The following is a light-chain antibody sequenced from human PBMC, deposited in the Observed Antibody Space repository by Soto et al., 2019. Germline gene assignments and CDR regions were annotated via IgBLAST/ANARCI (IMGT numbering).Light chain of an antibody. V-gene: IGLV4-60*02. J-gene: IGLJ3*02. CDR2: LEGSGSY. CDR3: ETWDFNTRV. CDR1: SGHSSYI. Sequence: QPVLTQSSSASASLGSSVKLTCTLSSGHSSYIIAWHQQQPGKAPRYWMKLEGSGSYNKGSGVPDRFSGSTSGADRYLTISNLQFEDESYYYCETWDFNTRVFGGGTKLTVL.